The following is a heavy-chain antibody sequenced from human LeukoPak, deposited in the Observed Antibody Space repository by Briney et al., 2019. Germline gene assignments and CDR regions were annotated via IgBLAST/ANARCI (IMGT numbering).Heavy chain of an antibody. D-gene: IGHD3-3*01. J-gene: IGHJ4*02. CDR2: IHCSGST. CDR3: AAFLGDGSIDY. V-gene: IGHV4-31*03. CDR1: GGSISSDTYY. Sequence: SETLSLTCTVSGGSISSDTYYWSWIRQHPGKGLEWIGCIHCSGSTYYKPSLKSRLTISVDTPKNQFSLKLSSVTAADTAIYYCAAFLGDGSIDYWGQGTLVTVSS.